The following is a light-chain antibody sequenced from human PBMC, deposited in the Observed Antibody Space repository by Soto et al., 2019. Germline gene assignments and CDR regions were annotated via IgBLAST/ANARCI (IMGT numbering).Light chain of an antibody. V-gene: IGKV1-39*01. J-gene: IGKJ1*01. CDR2: RAT. Sequence: DLQVTQSPSSLSASVGDRVTITCRASHNVGNHLNWYQQKPGQAPKMLFSRATTLQTGVPSGFSASGSGTEFTLTISSLQPEDFATYYCQQTHLSPPTFGQGTKV. CDR1: HNVGNH. CDR3: QQTHLSPPT.